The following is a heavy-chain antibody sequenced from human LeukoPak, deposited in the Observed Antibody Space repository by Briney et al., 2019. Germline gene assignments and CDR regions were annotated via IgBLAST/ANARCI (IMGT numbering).Heavy chain of an antibody. J-gene: IGHJ6*03. CDR1: GFTFSSYW. V-gene: IGHV3-7*01. CDR2: IKQDGSEK. D-gene: IGHD6-19*01. Sequence: GGSLRLSCAASGFTFSSYWMSWVRQAPGKGLEWVANIKQDGSEKYYVDSVKGRFTISRDNAKNSLYLQMNSLRAEDTAVYYCATQGSWYNSGWFSEGDYYYYYYMDVWGKGTTVTVSS. CDR3: ATQGSWYNSGWFSEGDYYYYYYMDV.